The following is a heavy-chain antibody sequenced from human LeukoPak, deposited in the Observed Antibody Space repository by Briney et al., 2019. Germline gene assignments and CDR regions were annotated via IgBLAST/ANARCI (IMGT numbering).Heavy chain of an antibody. Sequence: AGRSLRLSCAASGFTFSSYGMHWVRQARDKGLEWVAVVWDDGSSQNYADSVKGRFTISRDNSKNMLYLQMNSLRAEDTAVYYCAKDQWNPDYWGQGTLVSVSS. V-gene: IGHV3-33*06. CDR2: VWDDGSSQ. CDR1: GFTFSSYG. J-gene: IGHJ4*02. D-gene: IGHD6-19*01. CDR3: AKDQWNPDY.